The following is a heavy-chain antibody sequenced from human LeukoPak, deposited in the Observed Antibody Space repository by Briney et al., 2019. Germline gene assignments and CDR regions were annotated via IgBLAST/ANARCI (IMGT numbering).Heavy chain of an antibody. CDR3: AASYHRNPGAGKAIDY. CDR1: GGTFSSYA. D-gene: IGHD6-19*01. Sequence: ASVKVSCKASGGTFSSYAISWVRQAPGQGLEWMGVINPSGGSTSYAQKFQGRVTMTSDTSTSTVYMELSSLRSEDTAVYYCAASYHRNPGAGKAIDYWGQGTLVTVSS. J-gene: IGHJ4*02. CDR2: INPSGGST. V-gene: IGHV1-46*01.